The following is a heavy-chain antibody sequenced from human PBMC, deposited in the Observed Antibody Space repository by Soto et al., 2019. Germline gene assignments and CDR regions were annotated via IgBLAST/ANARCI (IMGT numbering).Heavy chain of an antibody. Sequence: QVQLQQWGAGLLKPSESLSLTCAVYGGSFSGYYWSWIRQPPGKGLAWFGEINHSGGTTYNPSLKRRVTISVDTSKNQFSLKLSSMTAADTAADYCVRGYSYGRGGMDVWGQGTTVTVSS. CDR2: INHSGGT. V-gene: IGHV4-34*01. CDR1: GGSFSGYY. D-gene: IGHD5-18*01. CDR3: VRGYSYGRGGMDV. J-gene: IGHJ6*02.